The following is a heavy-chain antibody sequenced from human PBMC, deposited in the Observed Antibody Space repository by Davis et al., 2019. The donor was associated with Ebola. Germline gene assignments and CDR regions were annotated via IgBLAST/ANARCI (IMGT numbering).Heavy chain of an antibody. CDR3: ARDSHFATADYYEYGMDV. CDR1: GGSISSGGYY. CDR2: IYYSGST. D-gene: IGHD1-26*01. Sequence: SETLSLTCTVSGGSISSGGYYWSWIRQHPGKGLEWIGYIYYSGSTYYNPSLMSRVTISVDTFQNQFSLKLSSVTAADTAVYYCARDSHFATADYYEYGMDVWGKGTTVIVSS. J-gene: IGHJ6*04. V-gene: IGHV4-31*03.